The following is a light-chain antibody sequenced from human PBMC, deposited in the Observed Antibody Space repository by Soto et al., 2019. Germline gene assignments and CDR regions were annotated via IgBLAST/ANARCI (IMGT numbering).Light chain of an antibody. CDR2: DAS. CDR3: QQYNSYL. J-gene: IGKJ1*01. Sequence: DIQMNQYPSTLSASVRDRVTITCRASQSISSWVAWYQQKPGKATKLLIYDASSLESGVPSRFSGSGSGPEFTLTISSLQPDDFATYYCQQYNSYLFGQGTKVDI. CDR1: QSISSW. V-gene: IGKV1-5*01.